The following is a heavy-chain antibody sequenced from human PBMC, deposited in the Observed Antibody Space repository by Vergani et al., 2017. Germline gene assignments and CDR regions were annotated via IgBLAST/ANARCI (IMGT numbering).Heavy chain of an antibody. J-gene: IGHJ5*02. CDR3: TRHLSSTTGGS. V-gene: IGHV3-73*02. Sequence: EVQLVESGGGLVQPGGSLKLSCAASGFTFSGSALHWVRQASGKGLEWVGRIRSKANSYATAYAASVKGRFTISRDDSKNTAYLQMNSLKTEDTAVYYCTRHLSSTTGGSWGQGTLVTVSS. CDR2: IRSKANSYAT. CDR1: GFTFSGSA. D-gene: IGHD1-26*01.